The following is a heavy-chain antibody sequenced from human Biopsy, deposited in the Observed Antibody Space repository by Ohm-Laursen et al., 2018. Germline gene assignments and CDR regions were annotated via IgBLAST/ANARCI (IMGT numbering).Heavy chain of an antibody. D-gene: IGHD3-3*01. J-gene: IGHJ4*02. Sequence: SLRLSCSASGFTFSTYAMTWVRQAPGKGLEWVSAISGSGDTTYYADSVKGRFTISRDNSKNTVSLQMNSLRAEETALYYCAKAGPARSGYYTGFVVDGCDSWGQGTLVTVSS. CDR2: ISGSGDTT. CDR3: AKAGPARSGYYTGFVVDGCDS. CDR1: GFTFSTYA. V-gene: IGHV3-23*01.